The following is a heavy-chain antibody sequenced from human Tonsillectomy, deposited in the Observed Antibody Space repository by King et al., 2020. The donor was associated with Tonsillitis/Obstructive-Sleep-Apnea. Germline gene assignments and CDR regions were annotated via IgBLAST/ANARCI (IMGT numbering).Heavy chain of an antibody. CDR3: VKEDIVIVPADKIFSYYMDV. Sequence: VQLVESGGGLVQPGRSLRLSCAASGFTLDDYAMHWVRQAPGKGLEWVSGISWNSGNIGYADSVKGRFTISRDNAKNSLYLQMNSLSAEDTALYYSVKEDIVIVPADKIFSYYMDVWSKGTTVTV. D-gene: IGHD2-2*01. J-gene: IGHJ6*03. CDR2: ISWNSGNI. V-gene: IGHV3-9*01. CDR1: GFTLDDYA.